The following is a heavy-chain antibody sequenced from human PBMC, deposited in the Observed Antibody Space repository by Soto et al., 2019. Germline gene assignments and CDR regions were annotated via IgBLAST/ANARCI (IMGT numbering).Heavy chain of an antibody. CDR1: GYTFTSYG. D-gene: IGHD3-10*01. CDR2: ISAYNGNT. CDR3: ARDPDKGGSGRYRYGMDA. Sequence: QVQLVQSGAEVKKPGASVKVSCKASGYTFTSYGISWVRQAPGQGLEWMGWISAYNGNTNYAQKLQGRVTMTTDTATSTAYMELRSLRSDDTAVYYCARDPDKGGSGRYRYGMDAWGQGTTVTVSS. V-gene: IGHV1-18*01. J-gene: IGHJ6*02.